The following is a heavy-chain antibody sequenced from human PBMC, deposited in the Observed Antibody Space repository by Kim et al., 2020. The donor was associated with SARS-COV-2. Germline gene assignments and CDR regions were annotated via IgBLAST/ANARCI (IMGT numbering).Heavy chain of an antibody. D-gene: IGHD6-19*01. CDR3: AREFRDKIQTVAGLYYYYYGMDV. CDR2: ISAYNGNT. J-gene: IGHJ6*02. Sequence: ASVKVSCKASGYTFTSYGISWVRQAPGQGLEWMGWISAYNGNTNYAQKLQGRVTMTTDTSTSTAYMELRSLRSDDTAVYYCAREFRDKIQTVAGLYYYYYGMDVWGQGTTVTVSS. CDR1: GYTFTSYG. V-gene: IGHV1-18*01.